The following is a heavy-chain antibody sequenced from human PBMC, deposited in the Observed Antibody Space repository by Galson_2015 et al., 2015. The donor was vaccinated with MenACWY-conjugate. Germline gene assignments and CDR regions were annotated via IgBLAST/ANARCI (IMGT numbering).Heavy chain of an antibody. CDR1: GFTFSSYA. CDR2: ISYDGSTK. D-gene: IGHD3-10*01. V-gene: IGHV3-30*04. CDR3: AGTNYYGSGSYPTEFDY. Sequence: SLRLSCAASGFTFSSYAMHWVRQAPGEGLEWVAVISYDGSTKYYADSVKGRLTISRDNSKNTLYLQMNSLTAEDTAVYYCAGTNYYGSGSYPTEFDYWGQGTLVTVSA. J-gene: IGHJ4*02.